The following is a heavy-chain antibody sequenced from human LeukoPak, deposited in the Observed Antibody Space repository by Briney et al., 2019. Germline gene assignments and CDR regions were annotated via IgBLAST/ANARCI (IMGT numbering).Heavy chain of an antibody. CDR2: IKTDGSEK. V-gene: IGHV3-7*01. CDR1: GFTFNNYW. Sequence: GGSLRLSCAAYGFTFNNYWITWVRQAPGKGLEWVANIKTDGSEKYYVDSVKGRFTISRDNAENSLYLQMSSLRVEDTAIYYCVGPYSSGPPFDYWGQGTLVTVSS. J-gene: IGHJ4*02. CDR3: VGPYSSGPPFDY. D-gene: IGHD6-19*01.